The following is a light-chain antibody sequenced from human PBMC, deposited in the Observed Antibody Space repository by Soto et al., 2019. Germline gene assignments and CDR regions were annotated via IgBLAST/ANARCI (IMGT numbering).Light chain of an antibody. V-gene: IGKV1-39*01. CDR3: QQTYSPPFI. CDR1: HTFSSF. CDR2: GAF. J-gene: IGKJ2*01. Sequence: DIQMTQSPSSLSASVGDRVTITCRASHTFSSFLNWYQQKRGKPPTLLIYGAFNLRSGVPSRFAGSGGGAEFPLTISTLHPGDFATYYGQQTYSPPFIFGQGTSLELK.